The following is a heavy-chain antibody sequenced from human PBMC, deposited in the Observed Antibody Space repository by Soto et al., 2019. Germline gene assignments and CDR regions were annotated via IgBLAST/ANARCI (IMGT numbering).Heavy chain of an antibody. Sequence: PSETLSLTCTVSGGSINSYYWSWIRQPPGKGLEWIGYIYYSGSTKYNPSLKSRVTVSVDTSKNQFSLKLSSVTAADTAIYYCARHIVGATDGYYYYGMDVWGQGTTVTVSS. J-gene: IGHJ6*02. CDR2: IYYSGST. D-gene: IGHD1-26*01. CDR3: ARHIVGATDGYYYYGMDV. V-gene: IGHV4-59*08. CDR1: GGSINSYY.